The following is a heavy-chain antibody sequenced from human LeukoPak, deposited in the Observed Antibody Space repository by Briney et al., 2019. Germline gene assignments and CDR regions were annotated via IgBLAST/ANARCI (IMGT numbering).Heavy chain of an antibody. J-gene: IGHJ4*02. Sequence: PGGSLRLSCAASGFSFSTTWMNWVRQAPGKGLVSVTRITSDGRNTVYADSVKGRFTISRDIAKNTVYLQMDSLRDEDTAVYYCTREWYYTTDYWGQGTLVTVSS. D-gene: IGHD4/OR15-4a*01. CDR2: ITSDGRNT. CDR3: TREWYYTTDY. V-gene: IGHV3-74*01. CDR1: GFSFSTTW.